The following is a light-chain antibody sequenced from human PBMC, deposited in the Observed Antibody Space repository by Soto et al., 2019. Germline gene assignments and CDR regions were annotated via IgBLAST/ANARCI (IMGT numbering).Light chain of an antibody. CDR2: WAS. CDR1: QSVLYSSNNKNY. Sequence: DIVMTQSPDSLAVSLGERATINCKSSQSVLYSSNNKNYLAWYQQKPGQPPRLLIYWASTRESGVPDRFSGSGSGTDFTLTISSLQAEDVAAYYWQQYYSTPPTFGQGTKLEIK. J-gene: IGKJ2*01. CDR3: QQYYSTPPT. V-gene: IGKV4-1*01.